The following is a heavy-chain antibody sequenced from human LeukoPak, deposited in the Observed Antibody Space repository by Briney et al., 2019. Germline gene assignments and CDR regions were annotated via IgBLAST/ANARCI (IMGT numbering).Heavy chain of an antibody. D-gene: IGHD3-22*01. V-gene: IGHV3-30*18. CDR3: AKDLVNDYDSSGYFDY. CDR1: GFTFSSYA. Sequence: GGSLRLSCAASGFTFSSYAMHWVRQAPGKGLEWVAVISYDGFNKYYADSVKGRFTISRDNSKNMLYMRMHSLRAEDTAAYYCAKDLVNDYDSSGYFDYWGQGTLVTVSS. J-gene: IGHJ4*02. CDR2: ISYDGFNK.